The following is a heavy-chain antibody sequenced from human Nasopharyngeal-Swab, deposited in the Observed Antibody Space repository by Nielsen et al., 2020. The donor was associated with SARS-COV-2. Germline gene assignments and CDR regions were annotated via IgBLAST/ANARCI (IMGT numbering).Heavy chain of an antibody. CDR1: GGSFSGYY. CDR3: ARVHSLITSSGSNFDY. J-gene: IGHJ4*02. V-gene: IGHV4-34*01. D-gene: IGHD6-19*01. Sequence: SESLSLTCAVYGGSFSGYYWSWIRQPAGKGLEWIGEINDSGSTNYNPSLKSRVTISVDASKNQFSLTLSSVTAADTAVYYCARVHSLITSSGSNFDYWGQGTLVTVSS. CDR2: INDSGST.